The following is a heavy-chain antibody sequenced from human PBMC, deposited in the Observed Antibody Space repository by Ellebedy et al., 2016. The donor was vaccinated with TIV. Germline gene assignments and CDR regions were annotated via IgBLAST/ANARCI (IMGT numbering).Heavy chain of an antibody. Sequence: ASVKVSCXASGYTFTSYGISWVRQAPGQRLEWMGWINAGNGNTKYSQKFQGRVTITRDTSASTAYMELSSLRSEDTAVYYCARDDSSGYYRYWGQGTLVTVSS. CDR1: GYTFTSYG. CDR3: ARDDSSGYYRY. J-gene: IGHJ4*02. CDR2: INAGNGNT. D-gene: IGHD3-22*01. V-gene: IGHV1-3*01.